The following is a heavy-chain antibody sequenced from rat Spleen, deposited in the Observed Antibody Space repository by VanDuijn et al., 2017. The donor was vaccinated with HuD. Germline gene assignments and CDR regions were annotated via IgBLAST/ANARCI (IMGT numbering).Heavy chain of an antibody. V-gene: IGHV5-27*01. J-gene: IGHJ2*01. CDR1: GFTFSNYY. D-gene: IGHD5-1*01. CDR2: ISTGGDNT. Sequence: EVQLVESGGGLVQPGRSLKLSCAASGFTFSNYYMAWVRQAPTKGLEWVAYISTGGDNTYYRDSVKGRFTISRDNAKSTLYLKLDSLRSEDTATYYCTRENWVFDHWGQGVMVTVSS. CDR3: TRENWVFDH.